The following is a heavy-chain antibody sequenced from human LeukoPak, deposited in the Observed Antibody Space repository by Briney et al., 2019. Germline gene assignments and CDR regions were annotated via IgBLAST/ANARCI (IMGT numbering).Heavy chain of an antibody. CDR3: ARETILAPAGDF. CDR1: GFTFNRNN. J-gene: IGHJ4*02. V-gene: IGHV3-48*01. CDR2: ISSTSITM. Sequence: GGSLRLSCAASGFTFNRNNMNWVRQAPGKGLEWVSYISSTSITMYYADSVKGRFTISRYNAKNSLYLQMNSLRADDTAVYYCARETILAPAGDFWGQGTLVTVSS. D-gene: IGHD6-25*01.